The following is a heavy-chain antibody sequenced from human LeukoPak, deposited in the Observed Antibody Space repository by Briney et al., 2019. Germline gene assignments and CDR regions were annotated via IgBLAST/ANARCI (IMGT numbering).Heavy chain of an antibody. Sequence: GGSLRLSCAASGFTFSSYGMSWVRQAPGKGLEWVSGINWNGGSTGYADSVKGRFTISRDNAKNSLYLQMNSLRAEDTALYYCARDKAGGRIVVVPACFDYWGQGTLVTVSS. CDR2: INWNGGST. J-gene: IGHJ4*02. CDR1: GFTFSSYG. CDR3: ARDKAGGRIVVVPACFDY. V-gene: IGHV3-20*04. D-gene: IGHD2-2*01.